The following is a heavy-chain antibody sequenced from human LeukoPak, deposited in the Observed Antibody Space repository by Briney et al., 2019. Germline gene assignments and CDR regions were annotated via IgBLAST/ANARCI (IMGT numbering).Heavy chain of an antibody. CDR3: ARGYVEYPVFSPPDY. CDR1: GGSISSGGYS. V-gene: IGHV4-30-2*01. D-gene: IGHD2/OR15-2a*01. J-gene: IGHJ4*02. Sequence: PSQTLSLTCAVSGGSISSGGYSWSWIRQPPGKGLEWIGYIYHSGSTYYNPSLKSRVTISVDRSKNQFSLKLSSVTAADTAVYYCARGYVEYPVFSPPDYWGQGTLVTVSS. CDR2: IYHSGST.